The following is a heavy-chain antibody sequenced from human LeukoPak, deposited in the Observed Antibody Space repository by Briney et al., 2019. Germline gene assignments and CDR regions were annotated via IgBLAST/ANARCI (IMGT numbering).Heavy chain of an antibody. J-gene: IGHJ4*02. CDR1: GFTFSSYE. V-gene: IGHV3-30*18. D-gene: IGHD6-19*01. Sequence: PGGSLRLSCAASGFTFSSYEMNWVRQAPGKGLEWMGVISYDGSNKYYADSVKGRFTISRDNSKNTVYLQMNSLRAEDTAVYYCAKGGYTSGWTTFDYWGQGTLVTVSS. CDR3: AKGGYTSGWTTFDY. CDR2: ISYDGSNK.